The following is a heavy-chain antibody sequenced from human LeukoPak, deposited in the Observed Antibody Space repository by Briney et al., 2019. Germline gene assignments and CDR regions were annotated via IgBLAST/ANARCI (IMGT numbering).Heavy chain of an antibody. CDR1: GFTFSNYW. D-gene: IGHD6-19*01. V-gene: IGHV3-7*01. J-gene: IGHJ4*02. CDR2: IKRDGSES. CDR3: ARRDSSGWYYFDH. Sequence: GGSRRLSCAASGFTFSNYWMTWFRQVPGKGLEWVANIKRDGSESYYMDSAKGRFTVSRDNAKNSLYLQMNSLRAEDSALYFCARRDSSGWYYFDHWGPGTLVTVSS.